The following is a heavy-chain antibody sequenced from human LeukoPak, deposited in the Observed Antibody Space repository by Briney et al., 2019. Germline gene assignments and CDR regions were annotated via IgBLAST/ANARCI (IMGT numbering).Heavy chain of an antibody. D-gene: IGHD3-22*01. V-gene: IGHV4-34*01. Sequence: SETLSLTCAVYGGSFSGYYWSWIRQPPGKGLEWIGEINHSGSTYYNPSLKSRVTISVDTSKNQFSLKLSSVTAADTAVYYCARGLYYYDSSGYFIVPYYYYMDVWGKGTTVTVSS. CDR2: INHSGST. CDR3: ARGLYYYDSSGYFIVPYYYYMDV. CDR1: GGSFSGYY. J-gene: IGHJ6*03.